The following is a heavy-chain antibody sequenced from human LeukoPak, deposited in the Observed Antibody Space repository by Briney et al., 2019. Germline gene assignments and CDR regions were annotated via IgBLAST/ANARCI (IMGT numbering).Heavy chain of an antibody. Sequence: PSDTLSLTCDVSGGSVTRTNWWTWVRPPPGKGLEWIGEVHLDGRTNYNPSLKSRLIMSVDLPENHISLKLTSVTAADTAVYYCAREGGFYRPLDYSGQGTLVTVSS. J-gene: IGHJ4*02. V-gene: IGHV4-4*02. CDR3: AREGGFYRPLDY. D-gene: IGHD3-3*01. CDR2: VHLDGRT. CDR1: GGSVTRTNW.